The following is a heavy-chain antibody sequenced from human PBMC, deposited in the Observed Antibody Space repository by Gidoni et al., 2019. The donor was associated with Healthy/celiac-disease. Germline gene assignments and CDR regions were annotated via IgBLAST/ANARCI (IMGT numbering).Heavy chain of an antibody. Sequence: EVQLVESGGGLVQPGGSLRLSCAASGFTFSNAWISWVRQAPGKGLEWVGRIKSKTDGGTTDYAAPVKGRFTISRDDSKNTLYLQMNSLKTEDTAVYYCTTYNYYDSSGYPWYFDLWGRGTLVTVSS. CDR3: TTYNYYDSSGYPWYFDL. CDR1: GFTFSNAW. V-gene: IGHV3-15*01. D-gene: IGHD3-22*01. CDR2: IKSKTDGGTT. J-gene: IGHJ2*01.